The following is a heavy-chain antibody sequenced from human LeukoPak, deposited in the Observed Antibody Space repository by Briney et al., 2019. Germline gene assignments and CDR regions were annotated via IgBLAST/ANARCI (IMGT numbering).Heavy chain of an antibody. Sequence: HSGGSLRLSCAASGFTVSSNYMSWVRQAPGKGLEWVSVIYSGGSTYYADSVKGRFTISRDNSKNMLYLQMNSLRAEDTAVYYCARVLTMDMITFGGVIVDEYYFDYWGQGTLVTVSS. J-gene: IGHJ4*02. CDR1: GFTVSSNY. V-gene: IGHV3-53*01. CDR2: IYSGGST. CDR3: ARVLTMDMITFGGVIVDEYYFDY. D-gene: IGHD3-16*02.